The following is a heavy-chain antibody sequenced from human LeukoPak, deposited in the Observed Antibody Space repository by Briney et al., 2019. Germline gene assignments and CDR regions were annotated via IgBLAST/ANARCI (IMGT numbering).Heavy chain of an antibody. D-gene: IGHD3-22*01. CDR2: IYYSGST. CDR1: GGSISSYY. Sequence: PSETLSLTCTVSGGSISSYYWSWIRQSPGKGLEWIGYIYYSGSTNYNPSLKSRVTISVDTSKNQFSLKLSSVTAADTAVYYCARHGYYYDSSGYYIDYWGQGTLVTVSS. J-gene: IGHJ4*02. CDR3: ARHGYYYDSSGYYIDY. V-gene: IGHV4-59*08.